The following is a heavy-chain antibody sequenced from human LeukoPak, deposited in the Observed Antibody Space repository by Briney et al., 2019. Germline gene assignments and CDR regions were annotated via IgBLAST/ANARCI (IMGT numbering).Heavy chain of an antibody. D-gene: IGHD3-22*01. CDR3: GRESYYYDSSGYLAFDAFDI. V-gene: IGHV4-39*07. J-gene: IGHJ3*02. CDR2: IYYTGST. Sequence: SETLSLTCIVSGDSISSSSYYWGWIRQPPGKGLEWIGIIYYTGSTYYNPSLKSRVTISIDTSKNQFSLKLSSVTAADTAVYYCGRESYYYDSSGYLAFDAFDIWGQGTVVTVSS. CDR1: GDSISSSSYY.